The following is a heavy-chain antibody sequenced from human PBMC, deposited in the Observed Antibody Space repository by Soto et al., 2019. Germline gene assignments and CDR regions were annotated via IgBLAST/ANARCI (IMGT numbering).Heavy chain of an antibody. D-gene: IGHD2-8*01. CDR3: ARGLSYCTNGVCYPRPFDY. Sequence: SVKVSCKASGGTFSSYAISWVRQAPGQGLEWKGGIIPIFGTANYAQKFQGRVTITADESTSTAYMELSSLRSEDTAVYYCARGLSYCTNGVCYPRPFDYWGQGTLVTVPQ. V-gene: IGHV1-69*13. J-gene: IGHJ4*02. CDR2: IIPIFGTA. CDR1: GGTFSSYA.